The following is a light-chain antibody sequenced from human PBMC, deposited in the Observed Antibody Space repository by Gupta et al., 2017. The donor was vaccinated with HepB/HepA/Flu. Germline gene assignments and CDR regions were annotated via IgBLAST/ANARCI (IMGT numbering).Light chain of an antibody. CDR3: MQARQTPRT. CDR1: QSLLHSNGFKY. V-gene: IGKV2-28*01. J-gene: IGKJ1*01. Sequence: EIVMTQSPLSLPVTPGEPASISCSSSQSLLHSNGFKYLDWYLQKPDQSPQLLIYLGSNRASGVPDRFSGSGSGTDFTLKISRVEAEDVGVYYCMQARQTPRTFGQGTRVE. CDR2: LGS.